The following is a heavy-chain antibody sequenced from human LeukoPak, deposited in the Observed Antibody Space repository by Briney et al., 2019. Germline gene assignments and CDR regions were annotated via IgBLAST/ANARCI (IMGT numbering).Heavy chain of an antibody. D-gene: IGHD2-8*02. Sequence: PGGSLRLSCAASGFTFSSYWMHWVRQAPGKGLVWVSRINSDGRSTSFADSVKGRFTISRDNAKNTLYLQMNSLRTEDTAVYYCARDQLYCTGGICYFDNWGQGTLVTVSS. CDR3: ARDQLYCTGGICYFDN. CDR1: GFTFSSYW. V-gene: IGHV3-74*01. CDR2: INSDGRST. J-gene: IGHJ4*02.